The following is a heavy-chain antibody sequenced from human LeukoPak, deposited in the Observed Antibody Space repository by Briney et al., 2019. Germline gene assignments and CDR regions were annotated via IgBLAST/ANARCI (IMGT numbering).Heavy chain of an antibody. V-gene: IGHV1-46*01. CDR1: GYTFTSYY. CDR2: INPSGGST. J-gene: IGHJ4*02. D-gene: IGHD2-2*02. CDR3: ARGRRFLPATAIHGVFDY. Sequence: ASVKVSCKASGYTFTSYYMHWVRQAPGQGLEWMGIINPSGGSTSYAQKFQGRVTMTRDTSASTAYMELSSLRSEDTAVYYCARGRRFLPATAIHGVFDYWGQGTLVTVSS.